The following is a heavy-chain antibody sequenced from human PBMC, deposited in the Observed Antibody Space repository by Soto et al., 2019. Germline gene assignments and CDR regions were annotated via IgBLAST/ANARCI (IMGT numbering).Heavy chain of an antibody. J-gene: IGHJ6*02. V-gene: IGHV5-51*01. CDR1: GYSFTSYW. CDR3: AHIEGSSYNGMDV. CDR2: IYPGDSDT. Sequence: PAESLRISCKGSGYSFTSYWIGWVRPLPGKGLEWMGIIYPGDSDTRYSPSFQGQVTISADKSISTAYLQWSSLKASDTAMYYCAHIEGSSYNGMDVWGQGTTVTVSS. D-gene: IGHD6-13*01.